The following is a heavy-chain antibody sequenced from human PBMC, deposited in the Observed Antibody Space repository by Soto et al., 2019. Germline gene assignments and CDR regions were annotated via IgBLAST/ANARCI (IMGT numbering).Heavy chain of an antibody. J-gene: IGHJ5*02. CDR3: ARGPYSSGWYALS. V-gene: IGHV1-8*01. Sequence: ASVKVSCKASGYTFTSYDINWVRQATGQGLEWMGWMNPNSGNTGYAQKFQGRVTMTRNTSISTAYMELSSLRSEDTAVYYFARGPYSSGWYALSWGQGTLVTSPQ. CDR1: GYTFTSYD. D-gene: IGHD6-19*01. CDR2: MNPNSGNT.